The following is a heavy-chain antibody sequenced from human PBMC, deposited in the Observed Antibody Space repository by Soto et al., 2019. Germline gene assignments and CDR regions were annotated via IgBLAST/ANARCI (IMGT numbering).Heavy chain of an antibody. Sequence: GESLKISCKGSGYSFTSYWIGWVRQMPGKGLEWMGIIYPGDSDTRHSPSFQGQVTISADKSISTAYLQWSSLKASDTAMYYCARHYFDFWSGYSGNDRYYYYYMDVWGKGTTVTVSS. CDR1: GYSFTSYW. D-gene: IGHD3-3*01. J-gene: IGHJ6*03. CDR2: IYPGDSDT. V-gene: IGHV5-51*01. CDR3: ARHYFDFWSGYSGNDRYYYYYMDV.